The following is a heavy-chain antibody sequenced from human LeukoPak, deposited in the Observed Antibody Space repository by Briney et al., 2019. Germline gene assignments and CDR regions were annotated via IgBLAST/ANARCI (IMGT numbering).Heavy chain of an antibody. CDR3: ANVRGHSSSCFDY. D-gene: IGHD6-13*01. J-gene: IGHJ4*02. V-gene: IGHV3-23*01. CDR1: GFTFSSYA. CDR2: ISGSGGST. Sequence: GGSLRLSCAASGFTFSSYAMSWVRQAPGKGLEWVPAISGSGGSTYYADSVKGRFTISRDNSKNTLYLQMNSLRAEDTAVYYCANVRGHSSSCFDYWGQGTLVTVSS.